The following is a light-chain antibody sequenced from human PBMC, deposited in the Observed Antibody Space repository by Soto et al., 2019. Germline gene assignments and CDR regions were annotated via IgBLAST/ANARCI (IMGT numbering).Light chain of an antibody. J-gene: IGLJ1*01. CDR1: SSDVGGYNY. Sequence: QSVLTQPASVSGSPGQSITISCTGTSSDVGGYNYVSWYQQHPGKAPKLMIYEVSNRPSGVSNRFSGSKSGNTASLTISGLQAEDEADYYCSSYTSRSTPFYVFGTGTKVTVL. CDR2: EVS. CDR3: SSYTSRSTPFYV. V-gene: IGLV2-14*01.